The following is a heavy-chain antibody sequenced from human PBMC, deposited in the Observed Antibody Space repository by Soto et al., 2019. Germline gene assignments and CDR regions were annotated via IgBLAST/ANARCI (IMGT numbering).Heavy chain of an antibody. CDR2: IKPDGSNK. Sequence: EVQLVESEGGLVQPGGSLRLSCAASGFTFSDNWMTWVRQTPGKGLEWVANIKPDGSNKYHGDSVKGRFTISRDNAKNSLYLQMTSLRADATAVYYCVRGSGWLFDYWGQGTLVTVSS. D-gene: IGHD6-19*01. J-gene: IGHJ4*02. V-gene: IGHV3-7*02. CDR1: GFTFSDNW. CDR3: VRGSGWLFDY.